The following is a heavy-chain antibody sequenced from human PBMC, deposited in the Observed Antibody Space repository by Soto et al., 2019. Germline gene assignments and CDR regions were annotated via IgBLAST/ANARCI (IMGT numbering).Heavy chain of an antibody. CDR3: ARPTYYYDSSGAPGAFDI. V-gene: IGHV1-69*13. D-gene: IGHD3-22*01. J-gene: IGHJ3*02. Sequence: AASVKVSCKASGGTFSSYAISWVRQAPGQGLEWMGGIIPIFGTANYAQKFQGRVTITADESTSTAYMELSSLRSEDTAAYYCARPTYYYDSSGAPGAFDIWGQGTMVTVSS. CDR2: IIPIFGTA. CDR1: GGTFSSYA.